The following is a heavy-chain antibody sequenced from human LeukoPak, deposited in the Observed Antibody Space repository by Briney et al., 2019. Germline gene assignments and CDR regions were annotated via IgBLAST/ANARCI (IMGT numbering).Heavy chain of an antibody. CDR2: ISSSGSSI. D-gene: IGHD3-10*01. J-gene: IGHJ4*02. V-gene: IGHV3-48*03. CDR1: GFTFSSYE. Sequence: SGGSLRLSCAASGFTFSSYEMNWVRQAPGKGLEWVSYISSSGSSIYYADSVKGRFTISRDNAKNSLYLQMNSLRAEDTALYYCARTYYYGSGSYGVWGQGTLVTVSS. CDR3: ARTYYYGSGSYGV.